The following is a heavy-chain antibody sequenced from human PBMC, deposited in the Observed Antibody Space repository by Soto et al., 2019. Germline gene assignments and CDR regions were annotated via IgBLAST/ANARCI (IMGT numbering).Heavy chain of an antibody. D-gene: IGHD3-22*01. V-gene: IGHV3-30*18. J-gene: IGHJ4*02. CDR3: AKDLGRYYYNSSGYYGAPGY. CDR1: GFTFSSYG. Sequence: GGSLRLSCAASGFTFSSYGMHWVRQAPGKGLEWVAVISYDGSNKYYADSVKGRFTISRDNSKNTLYLQMNSLRAEDTAVYYCAKDLGRYYYNSSGYYGAPGYWGQGTLVTVYS. CDR2: ISYDGSNK.